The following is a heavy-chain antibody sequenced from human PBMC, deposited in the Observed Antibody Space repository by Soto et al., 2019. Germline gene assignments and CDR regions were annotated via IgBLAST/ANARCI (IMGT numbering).Heavy chain of an antibody. J-gene: IGHJ3*02. CDR2: TSSRTDYT. CDR1: GFTFSDFY. V-gene: IGHV3-11*03. Sequence: GGSLRLSCAASGFTFSDFYMNWLRQAPGKGLEWISYTSSRTDYTNYADSVMGRFAISRDNAKNSLYLEMNSLRAEDTAVYYCATDNYYGPIWGQGTMVTVSS. CDR3: ATDNYYGPI. D-gene: IGHD3-10*01.